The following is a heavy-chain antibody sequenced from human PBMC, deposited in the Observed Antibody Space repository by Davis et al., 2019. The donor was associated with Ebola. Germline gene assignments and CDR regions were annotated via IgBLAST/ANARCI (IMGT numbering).Heavy chain of an antibody. Sequence: GESLKISCAVSGFTVSSNYMNWVRQAPGKGLEWVSVIYSGGSRYYTDSVKGRFTISRDTSKNMLYLQMNSLRAEDTAVYYCAKNNWNDFIMFDYWGQGTLVTVSS. CDR1: GFTVSSNY. CDR3: AKNNWNDFIMFDY. D-gene: IGHD1-1*01. CDR2: IYSGGSR. V-gene: IGHV3-53*01. J-gene: IGHJ4*02.